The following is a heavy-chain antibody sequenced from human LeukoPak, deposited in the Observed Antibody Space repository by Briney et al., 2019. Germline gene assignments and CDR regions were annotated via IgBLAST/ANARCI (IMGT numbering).Heavy chain of an antibody. V-gene: IGHV3-23*01. CDR3: AKPRGLQRVLQTY. Sequence: PGGSLRFSCAASGFTFSSYAMSWVRQAPGKGLEWVSAISGSGGSTYYADSVKGRFTISRDNSKNTLYLQMNSLRAEDTAVYYCAKPRGLQRVLQTYGARGPLVTASS. D-gene: IGHD6-25*01. CDR1: GFTFSSYA. CDR2: ISGSGGST. J-gene: IGHJ4*02.